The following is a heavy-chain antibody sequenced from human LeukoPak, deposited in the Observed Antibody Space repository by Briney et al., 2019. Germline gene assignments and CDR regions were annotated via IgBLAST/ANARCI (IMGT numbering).Heavy chain of an antibody. J-gene: IGHJ6*03. D-gene: IGHD3-3*01. CDR1: GFTFSDYY. V-gene: IGHV3-11*04. CDR2: ISSSGSTI. Sequence: GGSLRLSCAASGFTFSDYYMSWIRQAPGKWLEWVSYISSSGSTIYYADSVKGRFTISRDNAKNSLYLQMNSLRAEDTAVYYCARVGVAIFGVVIDYYYYYMDVWGKGTTVTVSS. CDR3: ARVGVAIFGVVIDYYYYYMDV.